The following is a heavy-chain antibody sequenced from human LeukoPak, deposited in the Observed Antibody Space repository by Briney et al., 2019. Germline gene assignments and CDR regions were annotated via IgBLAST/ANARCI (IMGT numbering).Heavy chain of an antibody. J-gene: IGHJ4*02. D-gene: IGHD4-17*01. V-gene: IGHV3-7*01. CDR3: ARDVGETETTFRFDY. CDR2: IKYDGSEK. CDR1: GFIFSRYW. Sequence: GGSLRLSCAASGFIFSRYWMSWVRQAPGKGLEWVGNIKYDGSEKMYVGSVKGRFTISRDNAKNSVYLQMNSLRAEDTAVYYCARDVGETETTFRFDYWGQGTLVTVSS.